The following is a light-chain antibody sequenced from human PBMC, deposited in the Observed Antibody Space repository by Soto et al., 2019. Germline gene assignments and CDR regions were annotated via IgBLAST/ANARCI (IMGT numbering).Light chain of an antibody. J-gene: IGKJ4*01. CDR3: QKYNSAPLT. V-gene: IGKV1-27*01. CDR1: QGISNS. Sequence: DIQMTQSPSSLSASVGDRVTITCRASQGISNSLAWYQQKPGRVPELLIYAASPLQSGVPSRFSGSGSGTDFTRTISSLQPEEVATYSCQKYNSAPLTFGGGTNVEIK. CDR2: AAS.